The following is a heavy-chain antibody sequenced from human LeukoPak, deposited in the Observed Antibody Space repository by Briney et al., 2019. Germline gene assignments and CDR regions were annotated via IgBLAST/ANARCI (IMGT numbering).Heavy chain of an antibody. J-gene: IGHJ4*02. V-gene: IGHV4-39*01. Sequence: SETLSLTCSVSGGSMNGGLYYWAWIRQSPGKGLEWIGSAFNSGSTPYNPSLKSRVTISVDTSKNQFSLKLTSVTAADTAVYYCARNATTVNHVYKYFDYWGQGALVTVSS. CDR1: GGSMNGGLYY. D-gene: IGHD4-17*01. CDR3: ARNATTVNHVYKYFDY. CDR2: AFNSGST.